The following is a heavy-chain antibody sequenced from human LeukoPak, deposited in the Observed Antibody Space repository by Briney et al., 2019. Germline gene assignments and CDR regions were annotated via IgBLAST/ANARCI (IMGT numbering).Heavy chain of an antibody. CDR1: GFTSDECG. D-gene: IGHD1-26*01. CDR3: AKDGSWDPTGFDY. CDR2: ISGSGGST. J-gene: IGHJ4*02. Sequence: PGGSLRLSCAASGFTSDECGLSWVRQAPGKGLEWVSAISGSGGSTYYADSVKGRFTISRDNSKNTLYLQMNSLRAEDTAVYYCAKDGSWDPTGFDYWGQGTLVTVSS. V-gene: IGHV3-23*01.